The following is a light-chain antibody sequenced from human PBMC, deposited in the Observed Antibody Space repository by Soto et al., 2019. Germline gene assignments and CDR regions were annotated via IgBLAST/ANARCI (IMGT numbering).Light chain of an antibody. V-gene: IGLV2-14*03. J-gene: IGLJ1*01. CDR2: DVT. CDR1: SSDVGGYNY. CDR3: KSYTSIGTLV. Sequence: QSALTQSASVSGSPGQSITISCTGTSSDVGGYNYVSWYQHHPGKAPKLMIYDVTNRPSGVSNRFSGSKSGNTASLTISGLQAEDEADYYCKSYTSIGTLVFGTGTKVTVL.